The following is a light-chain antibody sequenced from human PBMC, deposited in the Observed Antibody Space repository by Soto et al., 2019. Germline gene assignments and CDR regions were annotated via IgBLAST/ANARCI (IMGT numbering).Light chain of an antibody. CDR3: QQSYRTPPTT. CDR1: QSISSY. J-gene: IGKJ5*01. CDR2: AAS. Sequence: EIQMTQCPASLSSSAGNRVTITCLSSQSISSYLNWYQQKPGKAPKLLIYAASSLQSGVPSRFSGSGSGTDFTLTISSLQPEDFATYYCQQSYRTPPTTFGQGTRLEIK. V-gene: IGKV1-39*01.